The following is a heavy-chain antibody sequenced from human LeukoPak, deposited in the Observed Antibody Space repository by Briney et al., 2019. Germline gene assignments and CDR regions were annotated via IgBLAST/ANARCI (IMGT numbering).Heavy chain of an antibody. D-gene: IGHD5-12*01. CDR1: GFTFSSYA. Sequence: PGRSLRLSCAASGFTFSSYAMHWVRQAPGKGLEWGAVISYDGSNKYYADSVKGRFTISRDNSKNTLYLQMNSLRAEDTAVYYCARVGPYSGYDLGAFDIWGQGTMVTVSS. CDR2: ISYDGSNK. J-gene: IGHJ3*02. CDR3: ARVGPYSGYDLGAFDI. V-gene: IGHV3-30-3*01.